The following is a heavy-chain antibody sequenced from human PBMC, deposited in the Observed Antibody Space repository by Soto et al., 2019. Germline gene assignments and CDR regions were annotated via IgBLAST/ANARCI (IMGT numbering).Heavy chain of an antibody. Sequence: SETLSLTCTVSGGSISSYYWSWIRQPPGKGLEWIGYIYYSGSTNYNPSLKSRVTISVDTSKNQFSLKLSSVTAADTAVYYCARELGEYYYDSSRAFDIWGQGTMVTVSS. CDR1: GGSISSYY. CDR2: IYYSGST. CDR3: ARELGEYYYDSSRAFDI. D-gene: IGHD3-22*01. V-gene: IGHV4-59*01. J-gene: IGHJ3*02.